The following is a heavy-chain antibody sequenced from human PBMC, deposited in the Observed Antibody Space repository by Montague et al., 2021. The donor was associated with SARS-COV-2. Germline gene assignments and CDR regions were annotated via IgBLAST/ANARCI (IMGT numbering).Heavy chain of an antibody. D-gene: IGHD3-22*01. V-gene: IGHV4-34*01. Sequence: SETLSLTCAVYGGTFSDYYWSWIRQPPGKGLEWIGEINHRGTSNYNPSPKSRVSVSLDTSKHQFSLYLSSVTAADTAVYYCARGRQHFNMIVVVMTGGEYYFDYWGQGTLVTVSS. J-gene: IGHJ4*02. CDR3: ARGRQHFNMIVVVMTGGEYYFDY. CDR2: INHRGTS. CDR1: GGTFSDYY.